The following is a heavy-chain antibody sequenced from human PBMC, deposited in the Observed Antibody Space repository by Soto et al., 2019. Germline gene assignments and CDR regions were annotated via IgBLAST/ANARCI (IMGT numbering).Heavy chain of an antibody. CDR3: VRVKEELLWPNWFDP. V-gene: IGHV5-51*07. CDR1: GYNFNDYY. Sequence: GESLKISCRGSGYNFNDYYIGWVHQMPGKGLEWMGIIYPDDSDTKYSSSFQGQVTISVDKSLSTAYLQWSSLKASDSAMYYCVRVKEELLWPNWFDPWGQGTQVTVSS. CDR2: IYPDDSDT. J-gene: IGHJ5*02. D-gene: IGHD1-26*01.